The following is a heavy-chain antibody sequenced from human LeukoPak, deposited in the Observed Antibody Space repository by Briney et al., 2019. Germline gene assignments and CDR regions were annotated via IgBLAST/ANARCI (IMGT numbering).Heavy chain of an antibody. D-gene: IGHD3-10*01. V-gene: IGHV4-59*01. J-gene: IGHJ4*02. Sequence: KPSETLSLTCTAPGGSISSYYWSWIRQPPGKGLEWIGYIYYSGSTNSNPSLKSRVTIAVDTAKSQFSLKLSSVTAADTAVYYWARGGTYYYGSGSHDYGGQGTLVNVSS. CDR2: IYYSGST. CDR1: GGSISSYY. CDR3: ARGGTYYYGSGSHDY.